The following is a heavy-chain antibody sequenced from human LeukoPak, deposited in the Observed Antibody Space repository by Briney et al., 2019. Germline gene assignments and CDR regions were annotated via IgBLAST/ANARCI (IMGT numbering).Heavy chain of an antibody. D-gene: IGHD6-6*01. Sequence: SQTLSLTCTVSGGSISSGGYYWSWIRQPPGKGLEWIGYIYYSGSTNYNPSLKSRVTISVDTSKNQFSLKLSSVTAADTAVYYCARDGNSSSSYYYYGMDVWGQGTTVTVSS. V-gene: IGHV4-61*08. CDR2: IYYSGST. J-gene: IGHJ6*02. CDR1: GGSISSGGYY. CDR3: ARDGNSSSSYYYYGMDV.